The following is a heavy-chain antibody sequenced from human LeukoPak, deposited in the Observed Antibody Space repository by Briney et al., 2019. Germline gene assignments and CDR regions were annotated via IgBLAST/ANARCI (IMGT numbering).Heavy chain of an antibody. CDR1: GFIFSSYA. J-gene: IGHJ4*02. V-gene: IGHV3-23*01. CDR3: AKEISSGSYYDFDY. D-gene: IGHD1-26*01. Sequence: GGSLRLSCAASGFIFSSYAMSWVRQAPGKGLEWVSAISGSGGSTYYADSVKGRFTISRDNSKNTLCLQMNSLRAEDTAVYYCAKEISSGSYYDFDYWGQGTLVTVSS. CDR2: ISGSGGST.